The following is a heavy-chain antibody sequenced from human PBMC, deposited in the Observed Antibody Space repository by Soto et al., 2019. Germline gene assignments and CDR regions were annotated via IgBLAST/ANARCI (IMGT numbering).Heavy chain of an antibody. CDR1: GFTVSSNY. CDR3: ARDRGLEYSSPPMDAFDI. CDR2: IYSGGST. Sequence: GGSLRLSCAASGFTVSSNYMSWVRQAPGKGLEWVSVIYSGGSTYYADSVKGRFTISRHNSKNTLYLQMNSLRAEDTAVYYCARDRGLEYSSPPMDAFDIWGQGTMVTVSS. V-gene: IGHV3-53*04. D-gene: IGHD6-6*01. J-gene: IGHJ3*02.